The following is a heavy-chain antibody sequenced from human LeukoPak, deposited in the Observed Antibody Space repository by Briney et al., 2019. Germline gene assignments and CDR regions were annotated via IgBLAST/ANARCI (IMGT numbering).Heavy chain of an antibody. D-gene: IGHD4-17*01. CDR2: INPNSGGT. CDR1: GYTFTGYY. Sequence: EASVKVSCKASGYTFTGYYMHWVRQAPGQGLEWMGWINPNSGGTNYAQKFQGRVTMTRDTSISTAYMELSRLRSDDTAVYYCARPKVTTVTPSWFDPWGQGTLVTVSS. CDR3: ARPKVTTVTPSWFDP. J-gene: IGHJ5*02. V-gene: IGHV1-2*02.